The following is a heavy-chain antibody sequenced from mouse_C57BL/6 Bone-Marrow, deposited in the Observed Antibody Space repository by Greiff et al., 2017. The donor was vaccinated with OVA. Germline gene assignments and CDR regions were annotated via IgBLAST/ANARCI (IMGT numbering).Heavy chain of an antibody. CDR2: SRNKANDYTT. V-gene: IGHV7-1*01. D-gene: IGHD1-1*01. CDR3: ARDDYCWYFDV. J-gene: IGHJ1*03. Sequence: EVKVVESGGGLVQSGRSLRLSCATSGFTFSDFYMEWVRQAPGKGLEWIAASRNKANDYTTEYSASVKGRFIVSRDTSQSILYLQMNALRAEDTAIYYCARDDYCWYFDVWGTGTTVTVSS. CDR1: GFTFSDFY.